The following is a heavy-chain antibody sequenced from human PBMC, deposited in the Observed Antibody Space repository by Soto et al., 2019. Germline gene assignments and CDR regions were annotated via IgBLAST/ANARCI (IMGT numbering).Heavy chain of an antibody. J-gene: IGHJ4*01. D-gene: IGHD1-26*01. CDR3: ARGEQYSGRIFDY. Sequence: SPTFPLSCALPGGSVSSYSAGRSRVRQYPSRGLEWLGRTYYRSKWYYEYAVSVRGRITINPDTSKNQYSLQLNSVTPEDTAVYFCARGEQYSGRIFDYWGQGILVTVSS. V-gene: IGHV6-1*01. CDR2: TYYRSKWYY. CDR1: GGSVSSYSAG.